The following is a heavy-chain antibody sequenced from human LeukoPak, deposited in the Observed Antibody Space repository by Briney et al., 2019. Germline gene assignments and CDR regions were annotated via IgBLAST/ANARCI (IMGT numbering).Heavy chain of an antibody. V-gene: IGHV4-4*07. Sequence: SETLSLTCTVSGGSISSYYWSWIRQPVGKGLEWIGRIYTSGSTNYNSSLKSRVTMSVDTSKNQFSLKLSSVTAADTAVYYCARDLAVAGRGDAFDIWGQGTMVTVSS. CDR1: GGSISSYY. CDR3: ARDLAVAGRGDAFDI. D-gene: IGHD6-19*01. J-gene: IGHJ3*02. CDR2: IYTSGST.